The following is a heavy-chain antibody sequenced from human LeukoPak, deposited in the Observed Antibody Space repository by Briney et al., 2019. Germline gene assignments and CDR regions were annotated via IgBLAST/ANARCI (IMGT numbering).Heavy chain of an antibody. Sequence: SETLSLTCTVSGGSISSSSYYWGWIRQPPGKGLEWIGTIYYSGSTYYNPSLRSRVTISVDTSKNQFSLKLSSVTAADTAVYYCAGDGYNTYYYFDHWGQGTLVTVSS. J-gene: IGHJ4*02. V-gene: IGHV4-39*07. CDR3: AGDGYNTYYYFDH. CDR2: IYYSGST. CDR1: GGSISSSSYY. D-gene: IGHD5-24*01.